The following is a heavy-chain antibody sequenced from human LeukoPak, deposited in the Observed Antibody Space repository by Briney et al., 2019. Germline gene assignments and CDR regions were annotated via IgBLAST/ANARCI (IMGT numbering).Heavy chain of an antibody. CDR1: GYTFTGYY. V-gene: IGHV1-2*02. J-gene: IGHJ4*02. CDR3: ARAITMVRGDPYYFDY. CDR2: INPNSGGT. D-gene: IGHD3-10*01. Sequence: GASVKVSCKASGYTFTGYYMHWVRQAPGQGLEWMGWINPNSGGTNYAQKFQGRVTMTRDTSISTAYMELSRLRSDDTAVYYCARAITMVRGDPYYFDYWGQGTLVTVSS.